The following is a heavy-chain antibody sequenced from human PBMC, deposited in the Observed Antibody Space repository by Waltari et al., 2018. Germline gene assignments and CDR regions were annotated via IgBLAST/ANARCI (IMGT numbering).Heavy chain of an antibody. J-gene: IGHJ3*02. CDR1: GGPISSYY. V-gene: IGHV4-59*01. CDR3: ARETGFWSGGNAFDI. CDR2: IYYSGST. D-gene: IGHD3-3*01. Sequence: QVQLQESGPGLVKPSETLSLTCTVPGGPISSYYWSWLRQPPGKGLEWIGYIYYSGSTNYNPSLKSRVTISVDTSKNQFSLKLSSVTAADTAVYYCARETGFWSGGNAFDIWGQGTMVTVSS.